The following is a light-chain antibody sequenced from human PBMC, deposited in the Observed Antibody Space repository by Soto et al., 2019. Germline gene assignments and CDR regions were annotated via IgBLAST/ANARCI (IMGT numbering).Light chain of an antibody. Sequence: QSALTQPASVSGSPGQSITISCTGTSSDVGSYNYVSWYQQHPGKAPKLMIYEVSNRPSGVSNRFSGSKSGNTASLTISGLQAEDEADYYCSSYKRSSTLVFGTGTKLTVL. CDR1: SSDVGSYNY. J-gene: IGLJ1*01. CDR2: EVS. CDR3: SSYKRSSTLV. V-gene: IGLV2-14*01.